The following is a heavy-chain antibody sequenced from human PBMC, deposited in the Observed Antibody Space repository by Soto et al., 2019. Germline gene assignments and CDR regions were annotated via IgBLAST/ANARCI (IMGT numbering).Heavy chain of an antibody. Sequence: GGSLRLSCAASGFTFSSYSMNWVRQAPGKGLEWVSSISSSSSYIYYADSVKGRFTISRANAKNSLYLQMNSLRAEDTAVYYCARDLIAAAVLFDYWGQGTLVTVSS. D-gene: IGHD6-13*01. CDR3: ARDLIAAAVLFDY. CDR1: GFTFSSYS. CDR2: ISSSSSYI. V-gene: IGHV3-21*01. J-gene: IGHJ4*02.